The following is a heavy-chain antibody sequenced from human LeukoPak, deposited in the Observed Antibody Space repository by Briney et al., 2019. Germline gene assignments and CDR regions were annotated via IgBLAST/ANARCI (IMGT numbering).Heavy chain of an antibody. CDR2: ISWDSGSI. V-gene: IGHV3-9*01. D-gene: IGHD2-2*01. J-gene: IGHJ4*02. CDR1: GFTFDEYA. CDR3: TKARYCSSAPCPFDY. Sequence: GGSLRLSCAASGFTFDEYAMYWVRQPPGKGLEWVSDISWDSGSIGYADSVKGRFTISRDNAKNSLYLQMNSLRAEDTALYYCTKARYCSSAPCPFDYWGQGTLVTVSS.